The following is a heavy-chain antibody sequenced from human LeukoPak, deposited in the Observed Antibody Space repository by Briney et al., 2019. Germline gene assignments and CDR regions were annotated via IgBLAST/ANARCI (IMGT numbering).Heavy chain of an antibody. J-gene: IGHJ4*02. CDR3: ARHDGYYYESSGYFV. CDR2: LYGCDSET. D-gene: IGHD3-22*01. V-gene: IGHV5-51*01. CDR1: GYNFSTYW. Sequence: GGSLQISCKGSGYNFSTYWIGWVRQMPGEGREWMGVLYGCDSETKYSASFQGQVTISVDKSISTAYLQWSSLKASDTAIYYCARHDGYYYESSGYFVWGQGTLVTVAS.